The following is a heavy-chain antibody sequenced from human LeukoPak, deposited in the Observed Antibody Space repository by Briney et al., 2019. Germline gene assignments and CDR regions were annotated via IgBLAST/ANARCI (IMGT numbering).Heavy chain of an antibody. J-gene: IGHJ5*02. CDR3: AGGDGSGSYYGS. Sequence: PGGSLRLSCAASGFTFSSYSMNWVRQAPGKGLEWVSSISSSSSYIYYADSVKGRFTISRDNAKNSLYLQMNSLRAEDTAVYYCAGGDGSGSYYGSWGQGTLVTVSS. V-gene: IGHV3-21*01. CDR2: ISSSSSYI. CDR1: GFTFSSYS. D-gene: IGHD3-10*01.